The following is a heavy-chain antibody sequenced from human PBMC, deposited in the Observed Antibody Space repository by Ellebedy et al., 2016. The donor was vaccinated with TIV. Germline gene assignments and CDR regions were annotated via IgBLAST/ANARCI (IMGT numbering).Heavy chain of an antibody. CDR2: IWYDGSNK. D-gene: IGHD1-7*01. Sequence: GGSLRLXXAASGFTFSSYAMHWVRQAPGKGLEWVAVIWYDGSNKYYADSVKGRFTISRDNSKNTLYLQMNSLRAEDTAVYYCAREGAFITGTTLGAFDYWGQGTLVTVSS. J-gene: IGHJ4*02. CDR1: GFTFSSYA. V-gene: IGHV3-33*08. CDR3: AREGAFITGTTLGAFDY.